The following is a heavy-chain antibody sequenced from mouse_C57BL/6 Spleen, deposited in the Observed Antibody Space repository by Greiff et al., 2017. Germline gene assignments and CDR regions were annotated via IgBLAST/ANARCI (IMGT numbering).Heavy chain of an antibody. CDR2: INPNYGTT. CDR3: ARRDYGSSYGYYAMDY. V-gene: IGHV1-39*01. Sequence: EVQLQQSGPELVKPGASVKISCKASGYSFTDYNMNWVKQSNGKSLEWIGVINPNYGTTSYNQKFKGKATLTVDQSSSTAYMQLNSLTSEDSVVYYCARRDYGSSYGYYAMDYWGQGTSVTVTS. D-gene: IGHD1-1*01. CDR1: GYSFTDYN. J-gene: IGHJ4*01.